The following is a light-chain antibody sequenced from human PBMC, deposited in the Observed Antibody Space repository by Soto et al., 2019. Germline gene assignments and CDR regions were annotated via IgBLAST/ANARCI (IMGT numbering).Light chain of an antibody. V-gene: IGLV1-51*02. CDR2: ENS. CDR3: GTWDSSLSVWV. Sequence: QSVLTQPPSVSAAPGQKVTISCSGSSSNIGNNYVSWYQQLPGTAPKLLIYENSKRPSGIPDRFSGSKSGTSATLGITGLQTGDEADYYCGTWDSSLSVWVFGGGTKLTVL. J-gene: IGLJ3*02. CDR1: SSNIGNNY.